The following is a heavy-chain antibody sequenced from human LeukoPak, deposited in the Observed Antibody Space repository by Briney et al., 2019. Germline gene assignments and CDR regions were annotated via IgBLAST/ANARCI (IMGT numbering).Heavy chain of an antibody. Sequence: SETLSLTCTVSGYSISSGYYWGWIRQPPGKGLEWIGSIYHSGSTNYNPSLKSRVTMSVDTSKNQFSLKLSSVTAADTAVYYCARGYSSDSNGWYGYFDYWGQGSLVTVSS. CDR1: GYSISSGYY. V-gene: IGHV4-38-2*02. J-gene: IGHJ4*02. CDR2: IYHSGST. D-gene: IGHD6-19*01. CDR3: ARGYSSDSNGWYGYFDY.